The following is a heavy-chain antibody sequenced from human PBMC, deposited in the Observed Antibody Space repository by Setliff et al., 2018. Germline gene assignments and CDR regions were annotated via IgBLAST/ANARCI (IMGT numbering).Heavy chain of an antibody. Sequence: SETLSLTCTVSGYSISSGYYWGWIRQPPGKGLEWIGCIYYSGSTYYNPSLKSRVTISLDTSKNQFSLKLSSVTAADTAVYYCARQVSWFDPWGQGTLVTVSS. CDR3: ARQVSWFDP. J-gene: IGHJ5*02. V-gene: IGHV4-38-2*02. CDR1: GYSISSGYY. CDR2: IYYSGST.